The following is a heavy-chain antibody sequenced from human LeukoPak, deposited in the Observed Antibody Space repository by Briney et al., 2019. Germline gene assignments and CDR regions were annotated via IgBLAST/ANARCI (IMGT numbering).Heavy chain of an antibody. D-gene: IGHD1-26*01. Sequence: SETLSLTCTVSGYSISSGYYWGWIRQPPGKGLEWIGSIYHSGSTYYNPSLKSRVTISVDTSKNQFSLKLSSVTAADTAVYYCAGATRGGSYPHDAFDIWGQGTMVTVSS. V-gene: IGHV4-38-2*02. CDR2: IYHSGST. CDR3: AGATRGGSYPHDAFDI. CDR1: GYSISSGYY. J-gene: IGHJ3*02.